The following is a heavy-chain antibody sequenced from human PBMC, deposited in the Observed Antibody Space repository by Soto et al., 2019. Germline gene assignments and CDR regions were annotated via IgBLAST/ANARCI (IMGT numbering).Heavy chain of an antibody. CDR1: GYTLTELS. CDR3: ATDSSSSREVHYYYGMDV. CDR2: FDPEDGET. J-gene: IGHJ6*02. Sequence: ASVKVSCKVSGYTLTELSMHWVRQAPGKGLEWMGGFDPEDGETIYAQKFQGRVTMTEDTSTDTAYMELSSLRSEDTAVYYCATDSSSSREVHYYYGMDVWGQGTTVTVSS. V-gene: IGHV1-24*01. D-gene: IGHD6-6*01.